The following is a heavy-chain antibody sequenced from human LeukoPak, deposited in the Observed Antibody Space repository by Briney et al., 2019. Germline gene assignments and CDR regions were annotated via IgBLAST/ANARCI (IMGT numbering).Heavy chain of an antibody. D-gene: IGHD2-21*02. CDR3: ARQSLAYCGGDCYSTSGNWFDP. CDR2: ISGSGGST. CDR1: GFTFSSYA. Sequence: PGGSLRLSCSASGFTFSSYAMSWVRQAPGKGLEWVSAISGSGGSTYYADSVKGRFTISRDNSKNTLYLQMNSLRAEATAVYYCARQSLAYCGGDCYSTSGNWFDPWGQGTLVTVSS. J-gene: IGHJ5*02. V-gene: IGHV3-23*01.